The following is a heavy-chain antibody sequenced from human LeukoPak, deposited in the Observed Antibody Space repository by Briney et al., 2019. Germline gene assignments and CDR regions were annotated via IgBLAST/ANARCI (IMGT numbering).Heavy chain of an antibody. CDR3: AIPSGTTGAFDI. J-gene: IGHJ3*02. CDR1: GGTFSTYA. Sequence: GASVKVSCKASGGTFSTYAISWVRQAPGQGLEWMGGIIPIFGTANYAQKFQGRVTITADESSSTAYMGLSSLRSEDTAVYYCAIPSGTTGAFDIWGQGTRVTVSS. D-gene: IGHD1-7*01. V-gene: IGHV1-69*01. CDR2: IIPIFGTA.